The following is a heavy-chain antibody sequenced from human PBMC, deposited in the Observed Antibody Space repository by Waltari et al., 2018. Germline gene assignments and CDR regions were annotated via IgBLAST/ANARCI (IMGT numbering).Heavy chain of an antibody. V-gene: IGHV1-69*14. CDR3: ARDVLYDSSGYYPGGFDY. J-gene: IGHJ4*02. CDR1: GGTFSSYA. CDR2: IIPIVGTA. Sequence: QVQLVQSGAEVKKPGSSVKVSCKASGGTFSSYAISWVRQAPGQGLEWMGGIIPIVGTANYAPKFQGRVTITADKSTSTAYMELSSLRSEDTAVYYCARDVLYDSSGYYPGGFDYWGQGTLVTVSS. D-gene: IGHD3-22*01.